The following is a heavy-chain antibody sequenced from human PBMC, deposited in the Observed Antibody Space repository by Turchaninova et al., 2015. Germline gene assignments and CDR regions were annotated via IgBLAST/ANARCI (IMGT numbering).Heavy chain of an antibody. CDR2: IKQDGSEK. J-gene: IGHJ4*02. V-gene: IGHV3-7*01. CDR1: GFTFCSDW. CDR3: AGELIAAGSCFDY. Sequence: EVQLVESGGGLVQPGGSLRLSCAASGFTFCSDWMSWVRQAPGKGLEWVANIKQDGSEKTLGDFVKSRCTIARDNAKSHLYLQMNSLRAEDTAVYYCAGELIAAGSCFDYWGQGTLVTVSS. D-gene: IGHD6-13*01.